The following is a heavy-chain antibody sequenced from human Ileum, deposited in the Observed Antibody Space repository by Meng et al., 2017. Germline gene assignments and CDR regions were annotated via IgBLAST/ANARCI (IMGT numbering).Heavy chain of an antibody. D-gene: IGHD2-15*01. J-gene: IGHJ4*02. CDR3: VRHGGKYFDY. CDR2: IYLPGSP. CDR1: GDSISSSFY. V-gene: IGHV4-4*02. Sequence: QGQLEGSGPGLVKRTGSLSLTCTVYGDSISSSFYRGGVRQSPGKGLEWIGQIYLPGSPNYNPSLESRVTISEDKSMNQFSLRLTSVTAADTAIFYCVRHGGKYFDYWGQGILVTVSS.